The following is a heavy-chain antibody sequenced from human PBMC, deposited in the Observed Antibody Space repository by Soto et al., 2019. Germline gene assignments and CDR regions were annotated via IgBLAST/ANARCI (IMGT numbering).Heavy chain of an antibody. CDR2: IYWDGDK. V-gene: IGHV2-5*02. D-gene: IGHD6-19*01. Sequence: SGPTLVNPTQTLTLTCTFSGFSLSTSGVGVGWIRQPPGKALEWLALIYWDGDKRYSPSLKSRLTITKDTSKNQVVLTMTNMDPVDTATYYCAHTRREQWLQYYYYDMDVWGQGTTVTVSS. CDR1: GFSLSTSGVG. J-gene: IGHJ6*02. CDR3: AHTRREQWLQYYYYDMDV.